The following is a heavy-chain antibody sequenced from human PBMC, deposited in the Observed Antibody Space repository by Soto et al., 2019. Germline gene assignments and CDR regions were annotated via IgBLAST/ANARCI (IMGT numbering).Heavy chain of an antibody. CDR1: GFTFDDYA. CDR2: ISWNSGNI. J-gene: IGHJ4*02. CDR3: VRSKGGYSYGTPFDY. D-gene: IGHD5-18*01. V-gene: IGHV3-9*01. Sequence: EVQLEESGGALVQPGRSLRLSCAASGFTFDDYAMYWVRQVLGKGLEWVSSISWNSGNIGYADSVKGRFTTSSDNAENSLYLQMNSLRPEDTALYYCVRSKGGYSYGTPFDYWGQGTLVTVSS.